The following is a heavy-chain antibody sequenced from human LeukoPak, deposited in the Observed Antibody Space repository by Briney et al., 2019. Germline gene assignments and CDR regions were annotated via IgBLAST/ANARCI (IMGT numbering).Heavy chain of an antibody. Sequence: SETLSLTCTVSGGSISSSSYYWGWIRQPPGKGLEWIGRIYTSGSTNYNPSLKSRVTMSVDTSKNQFSLKLSSVTAADTAVYYCARDRGSSSWYYFDYWGQGTLVTVSS. CDR3: ARDRGSSSWYYFDY. V-gene: IGHV4-39*07. CDR1: GGSISSSSYY. J-gene: IGHJ4*02. CDR2: IYTSGST. D-gene: IGHD6-13*01.